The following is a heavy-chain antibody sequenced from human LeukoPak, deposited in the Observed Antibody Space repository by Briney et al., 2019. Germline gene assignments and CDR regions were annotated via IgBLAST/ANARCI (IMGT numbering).Heavy chain of an antibody. J-gene: IGHJ4*02. CDR2: ISSSGSTI. CDR1: GFTFSSYE. V-gene: IGHV3-48*03. CDR3: ASSYPYYYGSGSSFDY. Sequence: GGSLRLSCAASGFTFSSYEMNWVRQAPGKGLEWVSYISSSGSTIYYADSVKGRFTISRDNAKNSLYLQMNSLRAEDTAVYYCASSYPYYYGSGSSFDYWGQGTLVTVSS. D-gene: IGHD3-10*01.